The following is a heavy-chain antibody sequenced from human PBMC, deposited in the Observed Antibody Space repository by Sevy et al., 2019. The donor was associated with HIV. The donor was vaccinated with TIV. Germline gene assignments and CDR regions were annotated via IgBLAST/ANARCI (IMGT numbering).Heavy chain of an antibody. CDR3: ARAPISSSWGYYFDY. V-gene: IGHV3-7*03. D-gene: IGHD6-13*01. CDR2: IKQDGSEK. Sequence: GGSLRLSCAASGFTFSSYWMSWVRQAPGKGLEWVANIKQDGSEKYYVDSVKGRFTISRDNAKNSLYLQMNSLRAEDTAVYYCARAPISSSWGYYFDYWGQGTLVTVSS. J-gene: IGHJ4*02. CDR1: GFTFSSYW.